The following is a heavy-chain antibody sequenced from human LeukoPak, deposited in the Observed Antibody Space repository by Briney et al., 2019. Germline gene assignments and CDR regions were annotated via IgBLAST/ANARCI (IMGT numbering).Heavy chain of an antibody. CDR2: IYYSGST. V-gene: IGHV4-34*09. Sequence: KPSETLSLTCAVYGGSFSGYYWSWIRQPPGKGLEWIGYIYYSGSTYYNPSLKSRVTISVDTSKNQFSLKLSSVTAADTAVYYCAREPSWIQLWEEGTDWGQGTLVTVSS. CDR3: AREPSWIQLWEEGTD. J-gene: IGHJ4*02. CDR1: GGSFSGYY. D-gene: IGHD5-18*01.